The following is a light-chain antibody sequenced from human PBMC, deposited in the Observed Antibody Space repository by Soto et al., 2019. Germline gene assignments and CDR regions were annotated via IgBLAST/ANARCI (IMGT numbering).Light chain of an antibody. Sequence: QSVLTQPASVSGSPGQSITISCTGTSSDVGGYNYVSWYQQHPGKAPKLMISEVSNRPSGVSNRFSGSKSGNTASLTISGLEAEDEADYYCSSYTSSSTLYVFXPGTKVTV. V-gene: IGLV2-14*01. CDR2: EVS. CDR1: SSDVGGYNY. CDR3: SSYTSSSTLYV. J-gene: IGLJ1*01.